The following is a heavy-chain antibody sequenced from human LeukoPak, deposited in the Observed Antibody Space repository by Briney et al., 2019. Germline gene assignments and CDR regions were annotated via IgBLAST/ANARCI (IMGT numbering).Heavy chain of an antibody. CDR2: INPSGSST. D-gene: IGHD3-3*02. V-gene: IGHV1-46*01. Sequence: GASVKVSCKASGYTFTSYYMHWVRQAPGQGLEWMGIINPSGSSTSYAQKFQGRVTMTRDASTSTVYMELSSLRYTAVYYCARDVLARRAFDYWGQGTLVTVSS. CDR1: GYTFTSYY. CDR3: ARDVLARRAFDY. J-gene: IGHJ4*02.